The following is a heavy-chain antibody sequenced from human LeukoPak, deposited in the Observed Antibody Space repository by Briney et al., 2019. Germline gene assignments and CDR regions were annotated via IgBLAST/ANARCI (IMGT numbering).Heavy chain of an antibody. V-gene: IGHV5-51*01. J-gene: IGHJ4*02. CDR2: IYPGDSDT. CDR1: GSRFTSYW. Sequence: GESLKISCKGSGSRFTSYWIGWVRQMPGKGLEWMGIIYPGDSDTRYSPSFQGQVTISADKSISTAYLQWSSLKASDTAMYYCARLVDTAMVIGYYFDYWGQGTLVTVSS. D-gene: IGHD5-18*01. CDR3: ARLVDTAMVIGYYFDY.